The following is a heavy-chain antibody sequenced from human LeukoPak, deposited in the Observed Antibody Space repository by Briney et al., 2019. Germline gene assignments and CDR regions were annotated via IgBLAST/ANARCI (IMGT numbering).Heavy chain of an antibody. V-gene: IGHV3-53*01. CDR1: GFTVSSNY. Sequence: GGSLRPSCAASGFTVSSNYMSWVRQAPGKGLEWVSVIYSGGSTYYADSVKGRFTISRDNSKNTLYLQMNSLRAEDTAVYYCARVSDSGYGIDYWGQGTLVTVSS. J-gene: IGHJ4*02. CDR3: ARVSDSGYGIDY. D-gene: IGHD5-12*01. CDR2: IYSGGST.